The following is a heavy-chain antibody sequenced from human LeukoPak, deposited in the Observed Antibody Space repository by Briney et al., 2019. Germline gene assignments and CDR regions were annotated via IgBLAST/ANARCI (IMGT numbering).Heavy chain of an antibody. Sequence: GGSLRLSCTASGFTFNRDWTAWVRQAPGKGLEWVANIKEDGSEKNYVDSVKGRFTISRDNAENSVYLQMNDLRAEDTAIYYCAKEGLSSGGGDYFDYWGQGTLVTVSS. V-gene: IGHV3-7*03. D-gene: IGHD2-15*01. CDR2: IKEDGSEK. CDR1: GFTFNRDW. J-gene: IGHJ4*02. CDR3: AKEGLSSGGGDYFDY.